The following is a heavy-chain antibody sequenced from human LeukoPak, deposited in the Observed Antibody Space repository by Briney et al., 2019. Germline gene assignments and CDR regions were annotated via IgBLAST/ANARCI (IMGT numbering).Heavy chain of an antibody. D-gene: IGHD3-10*01. CDR2: ISTSSSYI. Sequence: GGSLRLSCAASEFTFSTYSMNWARQAPGKGLEWVSSISTSSSYIFYADSLKGRFTISRDNTKDSLYLQMDSLRAEDTAVYYCARAGVPGLFDYWGQGTLVTVSS. J-gene: IGHJ4*02. CDR1: EFTFSTYS. V-gene: IGHV3-21*01. CDR3: ARAGVPGLFDY.